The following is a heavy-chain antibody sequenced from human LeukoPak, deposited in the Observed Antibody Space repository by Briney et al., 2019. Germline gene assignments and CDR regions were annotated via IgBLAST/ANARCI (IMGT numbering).Heavy chain of an antibody. CDR1: GYTFTSYG. J-gene: IGHJ5*02. CDR3: ARPMYSSSWSTSHVWFDP. D-gene: IGHD6-13*01. Sequence: GASVKVSCKASGYTFTSYGISWVRQAPGQGLEWMGWINPNSGGTNYAQKFQGRVTMTRDTSISTAYMELSRLRSDDTAVYYCARPMYSSSWSTSHVWFDPWGQGTLVTVSS. V-gene: IGHV1-2*02. CDR2: INPNSGGT.